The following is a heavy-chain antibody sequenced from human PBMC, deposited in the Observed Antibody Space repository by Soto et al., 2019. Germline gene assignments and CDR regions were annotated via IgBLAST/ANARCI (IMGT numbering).Heavy chain of an antibody. D-gene: IGHD6-13*01. J-gene: IGHJ4*02. V-gene: IGHV3-64*01. CDR3: ARARIGAAGTKYYFDY. CDR2: ISSTGATI. Sequence: EVQLVESGGGLVQPGGSLRLSCAASGFTFTSYAVHWVRQAPGKGLEFVASISSTGATIYYGYSVNGRVTISRDNSKSTVYLQMGSLKAEDTAVYYCARARIGAAGTKYYFDYWGRGTLVTVSS. CDR1: GFTFTSYA.